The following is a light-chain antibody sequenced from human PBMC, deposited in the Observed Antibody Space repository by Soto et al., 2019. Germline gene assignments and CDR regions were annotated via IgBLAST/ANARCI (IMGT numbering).Light chain of an antibody. CDR2: AAS. CDR3: QPSYSTPPT. V-gene: IGKV1-39*01. J-gene: IGKJ2*01. Sequence: DLQMTQSPSSLSASVGDRVTITCRASQSISSYLNWYQQKPGKAPKLLIYAASSLQRGVPSRFSGSGSGTDFTLTISSLQPEDFATYYCQPSYSTPPTFGQGTKLEIK. CDR1: QSISSY.